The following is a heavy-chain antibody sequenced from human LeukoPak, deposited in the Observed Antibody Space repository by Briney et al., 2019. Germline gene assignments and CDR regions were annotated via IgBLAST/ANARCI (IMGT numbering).Heavy chain of an antibody. CDR1: GGSISSYY. J-gene: IGHJ4*02. Sequence: SETLSLTCTVSGGSISSYYWSWIRQPPGKGLEWIGYIYYSGSTNYNPSLKSRVTISVDTSKNQFSLKLSSVTAADTAVYYCARVGGGYPLYFDYWGQGTLVTVSS. CDR3: ARVGGGYPLYFDY. CDR2: IYYSGST. D-gene: IGHD5-12*01. V-gene: IGHV4-59*01.